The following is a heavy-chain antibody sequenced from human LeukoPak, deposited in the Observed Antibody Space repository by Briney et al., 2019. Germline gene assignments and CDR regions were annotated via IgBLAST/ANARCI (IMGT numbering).Heavy chain of an antibody. J-gene: IGHJ4*02. D-gene: IGHD2-2*01. V-gene: IGHV3-30*02. CDR3: ARAGGYCSSTSCYGGYYFDY. Sequence: GGSLRLSCAASGFSFSNYGMHWVRQAPGKGLEWVAFIRYDGSDKYYADSVKGRFTISRDNSKNTLYLQMNSLGAEDTAVYYCARAGGYCSSTSCYGGYYFDYWGQGTLVTVSS. CDR2: IRYDGSDK. CDR1: GFSFSNYG.